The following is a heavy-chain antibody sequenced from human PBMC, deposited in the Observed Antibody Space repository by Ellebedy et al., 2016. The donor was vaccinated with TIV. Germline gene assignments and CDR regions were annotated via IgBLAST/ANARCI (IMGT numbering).Heavy chain of an antibody. D-gene: IGHD4-17*01. Sequence: RGSLRLSXAASGFTFSDYNLNWVRQAPGRGLEWVASISSRSSSISYSDSIKGRFTISRDNAKNSLYLQLNSLRAEDTAVYFCAKVITYVHDYDDYTEYIYYGLDVWGQGTTVTVSS. CDR1: GFTFSDYN. CDR3: AKVITYVHDYDDYTEYIYYGLDV. V-gene: IGHV3-21*01. CDR2: ISSRSSSI. J-gene: IGHJ6*02.